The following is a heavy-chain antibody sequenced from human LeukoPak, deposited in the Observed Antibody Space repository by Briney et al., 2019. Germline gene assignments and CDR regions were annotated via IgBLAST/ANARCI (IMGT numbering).Heavy chain of an antibody. V-gene: IGHV1-69*13. CDR2: IIPIFGTA. Sequence: ASVKVSCKPSGGTFSSYAIGWVRQAPGQGLEWMGGIIPIFGTANYAQKFQGRVTITADESTSTAYMELSSLRSEDTAVYYCARARSGWYGTDYWGQGTLVTVSS. CDR1: GGTFSSYA. CDR3: ARARSGWYGTDY. J-gene: IGHJ4*02. D-gene: IGHD6-19*01.